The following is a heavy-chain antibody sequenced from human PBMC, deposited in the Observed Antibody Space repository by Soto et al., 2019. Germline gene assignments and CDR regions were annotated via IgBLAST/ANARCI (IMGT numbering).Heavy chain of an antibody. CDR1: GGSISSYY. V-gene: IGHV4-59*08. CDR3: ARGYCSGGSCYSTFFDY. Sequence: QSQTLSLTCTVSGGSISSYYCSWIRQPPGKGLEWIGYIYYSGSTNYNPSLKSRVTISVDTSKNQFSLKLSSVTAADTAVYYCARGYCSGGSCYSTFFDYWGQGTLVTVSS. J-gene: IGHJ4*02. CDR2: IYYSGST. D-gene: IGHD2-15*01.